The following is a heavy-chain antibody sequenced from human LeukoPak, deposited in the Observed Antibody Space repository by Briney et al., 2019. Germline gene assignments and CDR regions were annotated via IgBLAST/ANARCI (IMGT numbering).Heavy chain of an antibody. CDR3: ATSRVFDH. V-gene: IGHV3-11*04. CDR1: GFTFSDYF. Sequence: GGSLRLSCVASGFTFSDYFMSWIRQAPGKGLEWLSFINSAGNNIYYADSVKGRFTISRDNSKDTLYLEMNSLRVEDTAIYYCATSRVFDHWGQGTRRRLL. J-gene: IGHJ4*02. CDR2: INSAGNNI.